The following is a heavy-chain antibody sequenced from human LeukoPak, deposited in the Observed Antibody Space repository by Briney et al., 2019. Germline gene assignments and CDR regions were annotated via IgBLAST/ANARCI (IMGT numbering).Heavy chain of an antibody. Sequence: SETLSLTRTVSGGSISSGSYYWSWIRQPAGKGLEWIGRIYTSGSTNYNPSLKSRVTISVDTSKNQFSLKLSSVTAADTAVYYCASGEWYTSAFDIWGQGTMVTVSS. CDR1: GGSISSGSYY. D-gene: IGHD3-10*01. V-gene: IGHV4-61*02. CDR3: ASGEWYTSAFDI. J-gene: IGHJ3*02. CDR2: IYTSGST.